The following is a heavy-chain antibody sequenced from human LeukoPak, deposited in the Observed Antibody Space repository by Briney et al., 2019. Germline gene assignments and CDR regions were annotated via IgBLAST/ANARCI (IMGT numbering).Heavy chain of an antibody. CDR1: GGSISSYY. V-gene: IGHV4-59*01. CDR2: IYYSGST. CDR3: AIGYSYGSGLAAFDI. J-gene: IGHJ3*02. D-gene: IGHD5-18*01. Sequence: SETLSLTCTVSGGSISSYYWSWIRQPPGKGLEWIGYIYYSGSTNYNPSLKGRVTISVDTSKNQFSLKLSSVTAADTAVYYCAIGYSYGSGLAAFDIWGQGTMVTVSS.